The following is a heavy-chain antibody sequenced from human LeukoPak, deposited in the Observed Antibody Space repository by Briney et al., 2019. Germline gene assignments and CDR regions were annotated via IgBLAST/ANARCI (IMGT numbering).Heavy chain of an antibody. Sequence: ASVKVSCKASGGTVSSYAISWGRQAPGQGLEWMGRIIPIFGTANYAQKFQGRVTITTDESTSTAYMELSSLRSEDTAVYYCALDIVATIGQYNWFDPWGQGTLVTVSS. D-gene: IGHD5-12*01. CDR1: GGTVSSYA. V-gene: IGHV1-69*05. CDR3: ALDIVATIGQYNWFDP. J-gene: IGHJ5*02. CDR2: IIPIFGTA.